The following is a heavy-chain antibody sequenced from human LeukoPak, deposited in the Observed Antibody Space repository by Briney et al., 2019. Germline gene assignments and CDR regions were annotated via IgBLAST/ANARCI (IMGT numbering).Heavy chain of an antibody. J-gene: IGHJ4*02. Sequence: GASVKVSCKASGDTFIRYGISWVRQAPGQGLEWMGWISTGNSNTNYGQKFQGRVTMTTDTSTGTAYMELRSLRSDGTAMYYCATANNWNYALGYWGQGTLVTVSS. CDR2: ISTGNSNT. D-gene: IGHD1-7*01. CDR3: ATANNWNYALGY. V-gene: IGHV1-18*01. CDR1: GDTFIRYG.